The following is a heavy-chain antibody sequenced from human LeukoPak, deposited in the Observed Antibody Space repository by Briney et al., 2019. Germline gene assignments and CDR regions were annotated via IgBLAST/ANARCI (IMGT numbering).Heavy chain of an antibody. CDR1: GGSLIGYY. Sequence: SETLSLTCNDPGGSLIGYYWTWIPQPPGKGLEWIGYMVYNRNTNYSPSLKSRFTISLDTSKSQISMRLTSVTAADTGVYHCARLTREDGVDVWGQGTTVTVSS. CDR3: ARLTREDGVDV. V-gene: IGHV4-59*01. CDR2: MVYNRNT. J-gene: IGHJ6*02.